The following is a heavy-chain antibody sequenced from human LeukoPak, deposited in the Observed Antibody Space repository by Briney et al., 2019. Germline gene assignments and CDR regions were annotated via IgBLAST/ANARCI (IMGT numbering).Heavy chain of an antibody. CDR2: ISGSGGST. CDR3: AKDSSVGVGVTDGFDI. D-gene: IGHD1-26*01. Sequence: PGGSLRLSCAASGFTFSSYAMSWVRQAPGKGLEWVSAISGSGGSTYYADSVKGRFTISRDNSKNTLYLQMNSLRAEDTAVYYCAKDSSVGVGVTDGFDIWGQGTMVTVSS. CDR1: GFTFSSYA. V-gene: IGHV3-23*01. J-gene: IGHJ3*02.